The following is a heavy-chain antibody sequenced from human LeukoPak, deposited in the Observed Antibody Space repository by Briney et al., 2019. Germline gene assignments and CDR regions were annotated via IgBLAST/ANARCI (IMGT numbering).Heavy chain of an antibody. D-gene: IGHD5-12*01. Sequence: GGSLRLSCAASGFTFSNVWMNWVRQAPGKGLECVGRIKTTTVGGTTDYAAPVKGRFTISRDDSKNMVYLQMKSLQTEDTAVYYCTTDFFQGYSGSWGQGTLVTVSS. V-gene: IGHV3-15*01. CDR1: GFTFSNVW. J-gene: IGHJ5*02. CDR2: IKTTTVGGTT. CDR3: TTDFFQGYSGS.